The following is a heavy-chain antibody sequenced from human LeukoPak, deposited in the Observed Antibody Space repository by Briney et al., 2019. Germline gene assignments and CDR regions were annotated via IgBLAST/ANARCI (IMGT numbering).Heavy chain of an antibody. Sequence: PSQTLSLTCTVSGGSISSGGYYWSWIRQPPGKGLEWIGYIYHSGSTYYNPSLKSRVTISVDRSKNQFSLKLSSVTAADTAVYYCAREGRDYDILTGQNWFDPWGQGTLVTVSS. CDR3: AREGRDYDILTGQNWFDP. V-gene: IGHV4-30-2*01. CDR2: IYHSGST. J-gene: IGHJ5*02. D-gene: IGHD3-9*01. CDR1: GGSISSGGYY.